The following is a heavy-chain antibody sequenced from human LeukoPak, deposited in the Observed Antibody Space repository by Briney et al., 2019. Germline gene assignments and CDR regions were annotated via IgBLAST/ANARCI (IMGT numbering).Heavy chain of an antibody. V-gene: IGHV1-8*01. CDR3: ANGGYSYSCYFDY. J-gene: IGHJ4*02. D-gene: IGHD5-18*01. CDR1: GYTLTSYD. Sequence: ASQKVSCKASGYTLTSYDINWVRHAPGQGLEWMGWMNPNSGNTGYAQKFQGRVTMTRNTSISTVYMEMSSLRSEDYSVYGCANGGYSYSCYFDYWDQAILVIASS. CDR2: MNPNSGNT.